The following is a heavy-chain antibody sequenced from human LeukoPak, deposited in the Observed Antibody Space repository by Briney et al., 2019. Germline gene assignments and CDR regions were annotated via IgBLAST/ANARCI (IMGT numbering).Heavy chain of an antibody. D-gene: IGHD5-12*01. CDR3: ASGYNDATDYFDY. Sequence: GGSLRLSCAASGFTFSSYAMHWVRQAPGKGLEWVAVISYDGSNKYYADSVKGRFTISRDNSKNTLYLQMNILRVEDTAVYYCASGYNDATDYFDYWGQGTLVTVSS. CDR2: ISYDGSNK. CDR1: GFTFSSYA. J-gene: IGHJ4*02. V-gene: IGHV3-30-3*01.